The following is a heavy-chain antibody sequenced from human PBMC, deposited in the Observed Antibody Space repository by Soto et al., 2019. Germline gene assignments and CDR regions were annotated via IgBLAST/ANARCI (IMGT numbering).Heavy chain of an antibody. CDR1: GFTFSSYA. CDR2: ISYDGSNK. V-gene: IGHV3-30-3*01. Sequence: AGGSLRLSCAASGFTFSSYAMHWVRQAPGKGLEWVAVISYDGSNKYYADSVKGRFTISRDNSKNTLYLQMNSLRAEDTAVYYCARKPGLLWFGGNYGMDVWGQGTTVTVSS. D-gene: IGHD3-10*01. J-gene: IGHJ6*02. CDR3: ARKPGLLWFGGNYGMDV.